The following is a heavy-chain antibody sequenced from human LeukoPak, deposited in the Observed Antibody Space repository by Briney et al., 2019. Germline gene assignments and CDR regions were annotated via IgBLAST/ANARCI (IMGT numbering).Heavy chain of an antibody. CDR3: ARDKAYYYDSSGYSDY. CDR2: MNPNSGNT. Sequence: ASVKASCKASGYTFTSYDINWVRQATGQGLEWMGWMNPNSGNTGYAQKFQGRVTITRNTSISTAYMELSSLRSEDTAVYYCARDKAYYYDSSGYSDYWGQGTLVTVSS. J-gene: IGHJ4*02. D-gene: IGHD3-22*01. CDR1: GYTFTSYD. V-gene: IGHV1-8*03.